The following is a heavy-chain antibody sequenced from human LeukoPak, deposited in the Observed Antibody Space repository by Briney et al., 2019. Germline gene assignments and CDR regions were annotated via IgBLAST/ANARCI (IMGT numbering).Heavy chain of an antibody. J-gene: IGHJ4*02. CDR2: ISYSGST. V-gene: IGHV4-59*08. CDR1: GASISSYY. CDR3: AGHPELYFFDY. Sequence: SETLSLTCTVSGASISSYYWSWIRQPPGKGLEWIGYISYSGSTNYNPSLKSRVTISADTSKNQVSLTLSSVTAADTAVYYCAGHPELYFFDYWGQGTLVTVSS. D-gene: IGHD3-10*01.